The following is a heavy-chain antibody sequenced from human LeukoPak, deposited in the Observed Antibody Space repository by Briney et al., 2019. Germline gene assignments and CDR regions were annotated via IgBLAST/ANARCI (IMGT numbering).Heavy chain of an antibody. V-gene: IGHV3-7*01. J-gene: IGHJ5*02. Sequence: PGGSLRLSCVASGFTFSSYWMSWVRQAPGKGLEWVANINQDGSEKYDVDSVKGRFTISRDNAKNSLYLQMNSLRAEDTAVYYCARSRYFDWFGFDPWGQGTLVTVSS. D-gene: IGHD3-9*01. CDR3: ARSRYFDWFGFDP. CDR1: GFTFSSYW. CDR2: INQDGSEK.